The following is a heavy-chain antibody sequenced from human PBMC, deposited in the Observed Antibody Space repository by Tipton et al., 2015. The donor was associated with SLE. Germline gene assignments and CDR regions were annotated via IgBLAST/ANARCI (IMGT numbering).Heavy chain of an antibody. J-gene: IGHJ3*02. D-gene: IGHD3-22*01. Sequence: TLSLTCTVSGGSISSYYWSWIRQPPGKGLEWIGYIYYSGSTNYNPSLKSRVTISVDTSKNQFSLKLSSVTAADTAVYYCARGDYYDSSGYYNAFGIWGQGTMVTVSS. CDR2: IYYSGST. CDR1: GGSISSYY. V-gene: IGHV4-59*01. CDR3: ARGDYYDSSGYYNAFGI.